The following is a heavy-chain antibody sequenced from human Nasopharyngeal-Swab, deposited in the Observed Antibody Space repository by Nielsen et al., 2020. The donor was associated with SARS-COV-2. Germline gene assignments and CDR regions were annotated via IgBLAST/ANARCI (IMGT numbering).Heavy chain of an antibody. CDR1: GYTFNNYY. J-gene: IGHJ6*02. Sequence: ASVTLSCKASGYTFNNYYIHWVRQAPGQGLEWMGMINPGSGGTTYAQKFQGRVTMTRNTSISTAYMELSSLRSEDTAVYYCAREGQQLVLDYYGMDVWGQGTTVTVSS. CDR3: AREGQQLVLDYYGMDV. CDR2: INPGSGGT. D-gene: IGHD6-13*01. V-gene: IGHV1-46*02.